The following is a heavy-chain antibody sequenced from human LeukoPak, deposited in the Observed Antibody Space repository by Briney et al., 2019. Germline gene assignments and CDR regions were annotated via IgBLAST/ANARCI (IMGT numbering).Heavy chain of an antibody. V-gene: IGHV4-59*08. D-gene: IGHD6-13*01. Sequence: SETLSLTCTVSGGSVSSYYWSWIRQPPGKGLEWVGYIYYSGSTNYNPSLKSRVTISVDTSKNQFSLKLTSVTAADTAVYYCARWSIAAAVGFDPWGQGTLVTVSS. CDR2: IYYSGST. J-gene: IGHJ5*02. CDR3: ARWSIAAAVGFDP. CDR1: GGSVSSYY.